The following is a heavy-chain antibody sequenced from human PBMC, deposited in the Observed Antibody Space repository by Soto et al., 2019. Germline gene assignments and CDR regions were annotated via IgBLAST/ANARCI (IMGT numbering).Heavy chain of an antibody. Sequence: SVKSSGKASGYTYTSYAMHLVRQAPGQRLEWMGWINAGNGNTKYSQKFHGRVTITRDTSASTAYMELSSLRSEDTAGYYCARAITIFGVVITSHGDWFDSWGLGSLGPVSP. D-gene: IGHD3-3*01. CDR3: ARAITIFGVVITSHGDWFDS. CDR2: INAGNGNT. V-gene: IGHV1-3*01. J-gene: IGHJ5*01. CDR1: GYTYTSYA.